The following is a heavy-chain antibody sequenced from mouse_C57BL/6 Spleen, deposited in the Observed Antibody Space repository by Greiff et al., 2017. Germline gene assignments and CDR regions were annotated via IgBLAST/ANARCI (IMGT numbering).Heavy chain of an antibody. CDR3: ARAGHYYGSSYFDY. V-gene: IGHV1-54*01. J-gene: IGHJ2*01. CDR1: GYAFTNYL. D-gene: IGHD1-1*01. CDR2: INPGSGGP. Sequence: QVNVKQSGAELVRPGTSVKVSCKASGYAFTNYLIEWVKQRPGPGLEWIGVINPGSGGPTYNEKFKGKATLTADKSSSTAYMQLSSLTSEDSAVYFCARAGHYYGSSYFDYWGQGTTRTVSS.